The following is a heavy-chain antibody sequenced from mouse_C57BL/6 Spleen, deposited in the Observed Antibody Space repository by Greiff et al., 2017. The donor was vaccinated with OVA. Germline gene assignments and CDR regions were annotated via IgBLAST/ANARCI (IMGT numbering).Heavy chain of an antibody. CDR2: ISSGGSYT. Sequence: EVKLVESGGDLVKPGGSLKLSCAASGFTFSSYGMSWVRQTPDKRLEWVATISSGGSYTYYPDSVKGRFTISRDKAKNTLYLQMSSLKSEETAMYYCARQGNWAFDYWGQGTTLTVSS. J-gene: IGHJ2*01. CDR3: ARQGNWAFDY. CDR1: GFTFSSYG. D-gene: IGHD4-1*01. V-gene: IGHV5-6*01.